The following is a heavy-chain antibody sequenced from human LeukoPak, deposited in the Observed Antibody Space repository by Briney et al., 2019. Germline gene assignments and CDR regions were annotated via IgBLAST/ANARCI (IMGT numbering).Heavy chain of an antibody. Sequence: GSLRLSCAASGFTFSSFGMHWVRQAPGKGLEWVALIRYDGSNKYYADSVKGRFTISRDNPKNTLYLQVNSLRAEDTAMYYCAKDLGYSYGYVDYWGQGALVTVSS. J-gene: IGHJ4*02. CDR3: AKDLGYSYGYVDY. CDR2: IRYDGSNK. CDR1: GFTFSSFG. V-gene: IGHV3-30*02. D-gene: IGHD5-18*01.